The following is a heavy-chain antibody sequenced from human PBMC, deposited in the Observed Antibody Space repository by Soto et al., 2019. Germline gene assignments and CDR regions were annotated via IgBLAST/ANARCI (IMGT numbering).Heavy chain of an antibody. V-gene: IGHV1-8*01. CDR1: GYTFTSYD. J-gene: IGHJ6*02. CDR2: MNPNSGNT. CDR3: ARVLVDGEYEGTYYQYSMEL. Sequence: GASVKVSCKASGYTFTSYDINWVRQATGQGLEWMGWMNPNSGNTGYAQKFQGRVTMTRNTSISTAYMELSSLRSEDTAVYYCARVLVDGEYEGTYYQYSMELWGQET. D-gene: IGHD2-8*02.